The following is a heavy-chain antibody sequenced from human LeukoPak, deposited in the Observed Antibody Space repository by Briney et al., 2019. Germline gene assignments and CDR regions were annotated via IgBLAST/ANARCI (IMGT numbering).Heavy chain of an antibody. V-gene: IGHV3-23*01. CDR3: AKLGCSSTRCYMNC. Sequence: GGSLRLSCAASGFTFSSYAMSWVRQVPGKGLEWVSSISDSGSSTNYADSVKGRFTISRDNSKNTLYLQMNSLRTEDTAVYHCAKLGCSSTRCYMNCWGQGTLVTVSS. CDR1: GFTFSSYA. D-gene: IGHD2-2*02. J-gene: IGHJ4*02. CDR2: ISDSGSST.